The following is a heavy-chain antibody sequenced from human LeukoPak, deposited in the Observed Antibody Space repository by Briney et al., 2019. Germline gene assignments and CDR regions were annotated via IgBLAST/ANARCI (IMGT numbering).Heavy chain of an antibody. CDR3: ARDRIAAAPEFDY. CDR1: GGSISSSSYY. Sequence: SETLSLTCTVSGGSISSSSYYWGWIRQPPGKGLEWIGSIYYSGSTYYNPSLKSRVTISVDTSKNQFSLKLSSVTAADTAVYYCARDRIAAAPEFDYWGQGTLVTVSS. V-gene: IGHV4-39*07. J-gene: IGHJ4*02. CDR2: IYYSGST. D-gene: IGHD6-13*01.